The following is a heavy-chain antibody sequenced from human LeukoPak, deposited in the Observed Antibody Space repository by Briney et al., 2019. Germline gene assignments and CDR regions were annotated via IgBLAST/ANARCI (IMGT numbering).Heavy chain of an antibody. CDR3: AXAAPATVTRFGKDAFDI. J-gene: IGHJ3*02. CDR1: GGSISSYY. Sequence: PSETLSLTCTVSGGSISSYYWSWIRQPPGKGLXXXXXXXYSGSTNXNPXXKSXXXXSVDTSKNQFSLKLSSVTAADTAVYYCAXAAPATVTRFGKDAFDIWGQGTMVTVSS. D-gene: IGHD4-17*01. CDR2: XXYSGST. V-gene: IGHV4-59*01.